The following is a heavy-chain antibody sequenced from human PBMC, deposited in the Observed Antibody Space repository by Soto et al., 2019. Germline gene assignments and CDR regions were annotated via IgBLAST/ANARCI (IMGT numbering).Heavy chain of an antibody. CDR3: AKDPYLGPARAAFDY. CDR1: GFTFRSYA. Sequence: PGGSLRLSCAASGFTFRSYAMSWVRQAPGKGLEWVSAISGSGGSTYYADSVKGRFTISRDNSKNTLYLQMNSLRAEDTAVYYCAKDPYLGPARAAFDYWGQGTLVTVSS. CDR2: ISGSGGST. D-gene: IGHD6-6*01. V-gene: IGHV3-23*01. J-gene: IGHJ4*02.